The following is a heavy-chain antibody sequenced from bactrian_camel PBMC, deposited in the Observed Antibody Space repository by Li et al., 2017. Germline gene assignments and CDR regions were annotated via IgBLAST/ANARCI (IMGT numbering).Heavy chain of an antibody. V-gene: IGHV3S6*01. CDR3: AAAGEGWVPSNY. D-gene: IGHD5*01. CDR1: GYTRSPYC. J-gene: IGHJ4*01. Sequence: HVQLVESGGGSVQAGGSLRLSCAVSGYTRSPYCMGWFRQAPGKGLEWVSGIFSDRRYTYYADSVKGRFTISRDNAKNTLYLQMNSLKPEDTAVYYCAAAGEGWVPSNYWGQGTQVTVS. CDR2: IFSDRRYT.